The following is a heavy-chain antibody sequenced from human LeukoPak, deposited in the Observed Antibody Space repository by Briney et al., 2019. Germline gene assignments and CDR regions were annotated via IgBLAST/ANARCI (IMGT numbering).Heavy chain of an antibody. CDR2: IMQDGNDK. CDR3: ARDQGFSYYFYYMDV. D-gene: IGHD3-3*01. V-gene: IGHV3-7*01. Sequence: GGSLRLSCAASGFTLRTYCMSWVRQAPGKGLEWVANIMQDGNDKYYVDSVMGRFTISRDNAKNSLYLQMNSLRAEDTAVYYCARDQGFSYYFYYMDVWGKGTTVTVSS. J-gene: IGHJ6*03. CDR1: GFTLRTYC.